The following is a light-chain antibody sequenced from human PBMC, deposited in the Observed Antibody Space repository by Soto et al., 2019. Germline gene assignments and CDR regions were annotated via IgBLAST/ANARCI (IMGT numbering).Light chain of an antibody. Sequence: EIVMTQSPATLSVSPGERATLSCRASQSVSRNLAWYRQKPGQAPRLLIYGASTRATATPPRFSGSGSGTESALTISSLQSEDFAVYYCQQYNGWPYTFGQGTKLEIK. CDR2: GAS. J-gene: IGKJ2*01. CDR3: QQYNGWPYT. V-gene: IGKV3-15*01. CDR1: QSVSRN.